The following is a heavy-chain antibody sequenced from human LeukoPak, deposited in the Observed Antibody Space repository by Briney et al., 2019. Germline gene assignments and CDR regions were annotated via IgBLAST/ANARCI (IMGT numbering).Heavy chain of an antibody. CDR3: ARLRRPCSSTSCYGYWFDP. J-gene: IGHJ5*02. CDR2: VYYSGST. CDR1: GGSISSSSYY. V-gene: IGHV4-39*01. D-gene: IGHD2-2*01. Sequence: SETLSLTCTVSGGSISSSSYYWGWIRQPPGKGLEWIGSVYYSGSTYYNPSLKSRVTISVDTSKNQFSLELSSVTAADTAVYYCARLRRPCSSTSCYGYWFDPWGQGTLVTVSS.